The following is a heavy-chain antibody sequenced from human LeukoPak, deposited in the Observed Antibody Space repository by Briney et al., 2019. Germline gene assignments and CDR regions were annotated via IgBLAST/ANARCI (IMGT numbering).Heavy chain of an antibody. CDR3: AKGRGTTVTNAANY. Sequence: PGGSLRLSCAASGFTLSTYAMSWVRQAPGKGLEWVSSISGSNEKTYYADSVKDRFTISRDNSKNTLSLQMNSLRAEDTAVYYCAKGRGTTVTNAANYWGQGTLVTGSS. J-gene: IGHJ4*02. V-gene: IGHV3-23*01. CDR1: GFTLSTYA. CDR2: ISGSNEKT. D-gene: IGHD4-17*01.